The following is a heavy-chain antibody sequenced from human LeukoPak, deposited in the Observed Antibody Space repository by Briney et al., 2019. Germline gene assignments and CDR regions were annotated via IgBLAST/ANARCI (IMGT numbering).Heavy chain of an antibody. J-gene: IGHJ5*02. CDR1: GFTFSNAW. CDR2: IKSKTDGGTT. Sequence: GGSLRLSCAASGFTFSNAWMSWVRQAPGKGLEWVGHIKSKTDGGTTDHAAPVKGRFTISRDDSKNTLYLQMNSLKTEDTAVYYCTTGEGFYYDTSVGWFDPWGQGTLVTVSS. D-gene: IGHD3-22*01. CDR3: TTGEGFYYDTSVGWFDP. V-gene: IGHV3-15*01.